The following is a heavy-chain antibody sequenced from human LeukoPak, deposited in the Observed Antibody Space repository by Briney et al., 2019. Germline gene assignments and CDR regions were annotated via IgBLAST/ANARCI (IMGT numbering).Heavy chain of an antibody. Sequence: PGGSLRLSCAASGFTVSSNYMSWVREAPGKGLEGVSIIYSDDTTYPTDYVKGRFTISRDNAKNSLYLQMNSLRAEDTALYYCATYCSSTSCEGVGYWGQGTLVTVSS. CDR2: IYSDDTT. CDR1: GFTVSSNY. J-gene: IGHJ4*02. CDR3: ATYCSSTSCEGVGY. D-gene: IGHD2-2*01. V-gene: IGHV3-53*05.